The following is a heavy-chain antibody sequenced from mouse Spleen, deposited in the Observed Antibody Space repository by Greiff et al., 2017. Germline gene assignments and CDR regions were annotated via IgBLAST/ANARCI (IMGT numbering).Heavy chain of an antibody. D-gene: IGHD1-1*01. Sequence: EVQLQQSGPELVKPGASVKIPCKASGYTFTDYNMDWVKQSHGKSLEWIGDINPNNGGTIYNQKFKGKATLTVDKSSSTAYMELRSLTSEDTAVYYCARRDYGSRFWFAYWGQGTLVTVSA. J-gene: IGHJ3*01. V-gene: IGHV1-18*01. CDR2: INPNNGGT. CDR1: GYTFTDYN. CDR3: ARRDYGSRFWFAY.